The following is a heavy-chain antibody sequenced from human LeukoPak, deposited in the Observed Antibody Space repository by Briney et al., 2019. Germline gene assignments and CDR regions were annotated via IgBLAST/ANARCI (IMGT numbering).Heavy chain of an antibody. D-gene: IGHD3-22*01. Sequence: PGGSLRLSCAASGFTFSNAWMSCVRQAPGKGLEWVGRIKSKTDGGTIDYAAPVKGRFTISRDDSKDTLFLQMNSLKTEDTAVYYCTTDLSELDDSGYYAKYFHHWGQGTLVSVSS. CDR3: TTDLSELDDSGYYAKYFHH. J-gene: IGHJ1*01. V-gene: IGHV3-15*01. CDR2: IKSKTDGGTI. CDR1: GFTFSNAW.